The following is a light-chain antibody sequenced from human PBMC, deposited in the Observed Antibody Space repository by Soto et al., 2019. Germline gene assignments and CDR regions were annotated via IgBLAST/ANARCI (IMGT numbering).Light chain of an antibody. Sequence: EIVLTQSPGTLSLSPGERATLSCRASQSVRNNNLNWYQQKAGQAPRLLIYGASIRATGIPDRFSGSGSRTDVTLTISRLEPEDFALYFCQQYGSSAPITFGQGTRLEIK. J-gene: IGKJ5*01. V-gene: IGKV3-20*01. CDR2: GAS. CDR3: QQYGSSAPIT. CDR1: QSVRNNN.